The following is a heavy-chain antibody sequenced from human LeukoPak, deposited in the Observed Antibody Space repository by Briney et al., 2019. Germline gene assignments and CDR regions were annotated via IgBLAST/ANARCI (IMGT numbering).Heavy chain of an antibody. Sequence: KTGGSLRLSCAASGFTFSSYSTNWVRQAPGKGLEWVSSVSSANNYIYYTDSVKGRFTISRDNAKNSLYLQMNSLRAEDTAIYYCARDIGGSFYGRPFDYWGQGTLVTVSS. CDR1: GFTFSSYS. D-gene: IGHD1-26*01. CDR3: ARDIGGSFYGRPFDY. J-gene: IGHJ4*02. CDR2: VSSANNYI. V-gene: IGHV3-21*01.